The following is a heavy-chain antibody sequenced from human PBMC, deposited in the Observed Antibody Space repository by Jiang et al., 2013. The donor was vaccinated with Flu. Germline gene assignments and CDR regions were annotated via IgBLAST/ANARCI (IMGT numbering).Heavy chain of an antibody. CDR2: ISYDGSNK. D-gene: IGHD6-13*01. Sequence: EWVAVISYDGSNKYYADSVKGRFTISRDNSKNTLYLQMNSLRAEDTAVYYCAKDLDAAVYRGGLFDYWGQGTLVTVSS. J-gene: IGHJ4*02. V-gene: IGHV3-30*18. CDR3: AKDLDAAVYRGGLFDY.